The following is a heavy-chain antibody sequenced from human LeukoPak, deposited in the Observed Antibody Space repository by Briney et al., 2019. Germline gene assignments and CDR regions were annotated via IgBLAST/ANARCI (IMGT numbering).Heavy chain of an antibody. D-gene: IGHD3-10*01. CDR2: MNPNSGNT. J-gene: IGHJ4*02. CDR3: AREVTMIRGVTEFDY. CDR1: GYTFTGYY. V-gene: IGHV1-8*02. Sequence: ASVKVSCKASGYTFTGYYMHWVRQAPGQGLEWMGWMNPNSGNTGYAQKFQGRVTMTRDTSISTAYMELSSLRSEDTAVYHCAREVTMIRGVTEFDYWGQGTLVTVSS.